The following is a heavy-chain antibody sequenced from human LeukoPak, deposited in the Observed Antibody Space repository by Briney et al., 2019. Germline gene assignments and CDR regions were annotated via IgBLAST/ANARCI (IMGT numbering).Heavy chain of an antibody. D-gene: IGHD1-14*01. J-gene: IGHJ4*02. Sequence: PGRSLRLSCAGSGFTFGGNGMHWFRQTPGKGLEWVAVIAYDGSRAFYADSVKGRFTISRDKSKNTMSVQMDDLRAEDTAVYYCTRYNNDHFDYWGQGTLVTVSS. CDR1: GFTFGGNG. CDR3: TRYNNDHFDY. CDR2: IAYDGSRA. V-gene: IGHV3-33*05.